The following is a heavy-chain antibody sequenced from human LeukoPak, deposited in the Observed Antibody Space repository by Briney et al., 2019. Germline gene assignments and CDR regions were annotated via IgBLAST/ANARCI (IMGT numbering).Heavy chain of an antibody. CDR1: GGTFSSYA. CDR3: ARDPILERRPDY. J-gene: IGHJ4*02. D-gene: IGHD1-1*01. CDR2: IIPILGIA. V-gene: IGHV1-69*04. Sequence: ASVTVSCKASGGTFSSYAISWVRQAPGQGLEWMGRIIPILGIANYAQKFQGRVTITADKSTSTAYMELSSLRSEDTAVYYCARDPILERRPDYWGQGTLVTVSS.